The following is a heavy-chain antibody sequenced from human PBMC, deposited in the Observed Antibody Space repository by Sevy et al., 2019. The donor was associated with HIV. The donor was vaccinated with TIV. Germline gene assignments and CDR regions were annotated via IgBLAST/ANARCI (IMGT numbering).Heavy chain of an antibody. Sequence: GESLKISCEGSGYSFTTYWIGWVRQMPGKGLEWMGVIYPDDSDTRYNPSFPGQVTISADKSINTGYLEWSSLKASDTAIYYCARLEQRHCNGAHCYPFDYWGQGTLVTVSS. CDR1: GYSFTTYW. CDR3: ARLEQRHCNGAHCYPFDY. D-gene: IGHD2-21*01. V-gene: IGHV5-51*01. CDR2: IYPDDSDT. J-gene: IGHJ4*02.